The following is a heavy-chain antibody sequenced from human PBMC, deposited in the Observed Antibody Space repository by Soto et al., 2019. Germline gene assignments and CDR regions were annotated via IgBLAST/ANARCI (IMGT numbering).Heavy chain of an antibody. CDR2: INPYNGNT. D-gene: IGHD3-3*01. Sequence: GASVKVSSKASRYTFTGYSLRSPQQATRQGLEWMGWINPYNGNTNYAQKLQGGVTMTTDTSTSTAYMELRSLRSDDTAVYYCARAVNDFWSGTQYYFDYWGQGTLVTVSS. J-gene: IGHJ4*02. CDR1: RYTFTGYS. V-gene: IGHV1-18*04. CDR3: ARAVNDFWSGTQYYFDY.